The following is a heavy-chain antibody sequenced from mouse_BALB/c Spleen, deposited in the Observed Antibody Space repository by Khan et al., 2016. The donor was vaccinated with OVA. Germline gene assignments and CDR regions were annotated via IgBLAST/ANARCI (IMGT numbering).Heavy chain of an antibody. J-gene: IGHJ3*01. D-gene: IGHD1-3*01. CDR3: ARGSGNSRFAY. CDR2: ISTYYGDA. CDR1: GYTFTDYA. Sequence: QVQLQQSGAELVRPGVSVKISCKGSGYTFTDYAMHWVKQSHAKSLEWIGVISTYYGDADYNQKFKGKATMTVDKSSRTASMELAILTSEVSAIYYCARGSGNSRFAYWGQGTLVTVSA. V-gene: IGHV1S137*01.